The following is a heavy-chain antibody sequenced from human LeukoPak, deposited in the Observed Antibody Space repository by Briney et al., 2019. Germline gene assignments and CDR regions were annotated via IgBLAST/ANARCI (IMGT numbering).Heavy chain of an antibody. CDR3: AKDGDYGDPYYFDY. CDR1: GFTFSSYG. D-gene: IGHD4-17*01. Sequence: GGSLRLSCAASGFTFSSYGMHWVRQAPGKGLEWVAVISYDGSNKYYADSVKGRFTISRDNSKNTLYLQMNSLRAEDTAVYYCAKDGDYGDPYYFDYWGQGTLVTVSS. J-gene: IGHJ4*02. V-gene: IGHV3-30*18. CDR2: ISYDGSNK.